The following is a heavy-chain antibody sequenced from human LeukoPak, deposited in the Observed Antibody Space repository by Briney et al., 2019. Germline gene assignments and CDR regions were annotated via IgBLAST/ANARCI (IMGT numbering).Heavy chain of an antibody. J-gene: IGHJ4*02. CDR2: ISAYNGNT. D-gene: IGHD3-10*01. V-gene: IGHV1-18*01. CDR1: GYTFTSYG. Sequence: ASVKVSCKASGYTFTSYGISWVRQAPGQGLKWMGWISAYNGNTNYAQKLQGRVTMTTDTSTSTAYMELRSLRSDDTAVYYCASYRIGELWFDYWGQGTLVTVSS. CDR3: ASYRIGELWFDY.